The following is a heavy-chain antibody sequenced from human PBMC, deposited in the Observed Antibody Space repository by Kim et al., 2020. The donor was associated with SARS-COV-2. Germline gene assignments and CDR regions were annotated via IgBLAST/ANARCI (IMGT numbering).Heavy chain of an antibody. CDR3: TTGAVTRGWFDP. Sequence: DYGAPVKDRFTFSSDDSRNMVYLQMNSLKTEDTAVYYCTTGAVTRGWFDPWGQGTLVTVSS. D-gene: IGHD4-17*01. J-gene: IGHJ5*02. V-gene: IGHV3-15*01.